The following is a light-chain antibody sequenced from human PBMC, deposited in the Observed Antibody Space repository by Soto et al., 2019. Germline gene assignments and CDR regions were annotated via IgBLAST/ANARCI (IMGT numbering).Light chain of an antibody. Sequence: TQSPAFLSVSPGERATLSCRASQTVDTLLAWYQHKPGQAPRLLIYRASTRATGIPARFRGSGSGTDFTLSISSLQSEDFAIYYCQQYNNWPITFGQGTRLEI. J-gene: IGKJ5*01. V-gene: IGKV3-15*01. CDR2: RAS. CDR3: QQYNNWPIT. CDR1: QTVDTL.